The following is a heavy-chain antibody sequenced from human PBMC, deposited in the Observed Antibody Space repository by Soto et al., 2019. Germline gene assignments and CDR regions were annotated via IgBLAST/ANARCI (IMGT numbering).Heavy chain of an antibody. V-gene: IGHV3-15*07. Sequence: PGGSLRLSCAASGFTFTNAWMNWVRQAPGKGLEWVGRIKSKTDGGTTDYAAPVRGRFTISRDDSKNTLYLQMNSLKTEDTAVYYCTTDHRQQLASGRNWFDPWGQGTLVTVSS. CDR2: IKSKTDGGTT. J-gene: IGHJ5*02. CDR1: GFTFTNAW. D-gene: IGHD6-13*01. CDR3: TTDHRQQLASGRNWFDP.